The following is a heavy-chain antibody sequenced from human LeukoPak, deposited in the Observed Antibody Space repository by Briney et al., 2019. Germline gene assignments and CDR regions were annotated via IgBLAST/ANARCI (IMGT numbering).Heavy chain of an antibody. CDR3: AKDYSGSSPWWFDP. CDR1: GFTFSSYS. J-gene: IGHJ5*02. V-gene: IGHV3-23*01. CDR2: ISASGGLA. Sequence: GGSLRLSCAASGFTFSSYSISWVRQAPGKGLEWVSTISASGGLAYYAGSVKGRFTISRDNSKNTLYLQVSSLRAEDTAVYYCAKDYSGSSPWWFDPWGQGTLVTVSS. D-gene: IGHD1-26*01.